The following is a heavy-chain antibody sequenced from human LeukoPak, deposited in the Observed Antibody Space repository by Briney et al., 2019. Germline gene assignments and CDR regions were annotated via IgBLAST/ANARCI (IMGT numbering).Heavy chain of an antibody. V-gene: IGHV3-23*01. CDR1: GFTFSSYA. J-gene: IGHJ5*02. D-gene: IGHD2-2*02. Sequence: PGGSLRLSCAASGFTFSSYAMSWVRQAPGKGLEWVSAISGSGGSTYYADSVKGRFTISRDKSKNTLYLQMNSLRAEDTAVYYCANLRPIYLYFDPWGQGTLVTVSS. CDR3: ANLRPIYLYFDP. CDR2: ISGSGGST.